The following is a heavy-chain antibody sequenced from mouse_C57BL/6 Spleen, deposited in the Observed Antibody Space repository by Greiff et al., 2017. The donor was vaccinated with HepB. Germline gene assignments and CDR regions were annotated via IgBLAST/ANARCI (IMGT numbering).Heavy chain of an antibody. V-gene: IGHV1-5*01. CDR3: TNYYGSSYGVAY. CDR2: IYPGNSDT. CDR1: GYTFTSYW. Sequence: EVKLMESGTVLARPGASVKMSCKTSGYTFTSYWMHWVKQRPGQGLEWIGAIYPGNSDTSYNQKFKGKAKMTAVTSASTAYMELSSLTNEDSAVYYCTNYYGSSYGVAYWGQGTPLTVSS. J-gene: IGHJ2*01. D-gene: IGHD1-1*01.